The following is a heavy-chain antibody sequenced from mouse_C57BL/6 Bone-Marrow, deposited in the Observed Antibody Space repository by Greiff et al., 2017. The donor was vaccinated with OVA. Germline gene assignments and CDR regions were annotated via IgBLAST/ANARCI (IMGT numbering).Heavy chain of an antibody. CDR3: GWLLFDY. CDR2: ILPGSDST. V-gene: IGHV1-9*01. CDR1: GYTFTGYW. Sequence: VKLQESGAELMKPGASVKLSCKATGYTFTGYWIEWVKQRPGHGLEWIGEILPGSDSTNYNEKFKGKATFTADTSSNTAYMQLSSLTTEDSAIYYCGWLLFDYWGQGTTLTVSS. J-gene: IGHJ2*01. D-gene: IGHD2-3*01.